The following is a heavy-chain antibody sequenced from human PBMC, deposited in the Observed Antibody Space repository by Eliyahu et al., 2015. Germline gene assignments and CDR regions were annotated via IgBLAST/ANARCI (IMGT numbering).Heavy chain of an antibody. D-gene: IGHD3-22*01. CDR1: GGSFSGYY. J-gene: IGHJ4*02. V-gene: IGHV4-34*01. CDR3: KLYDSSGPFDY. CDR2: XKXSGST. Sequence: QVQLQQWGAGLLKPSETLSLTCAVYGGSFSGYYWSWIRQPPGKGLEWIGEXKXSGSTNYHPSLKSRVTISVDTSKNQFSLKLSSVTAADTAVYYCKLYDSSGPFDYWGQGTLVTVSS.